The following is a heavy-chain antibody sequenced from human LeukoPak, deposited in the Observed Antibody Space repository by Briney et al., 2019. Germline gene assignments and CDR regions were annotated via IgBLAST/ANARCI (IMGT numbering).Heavy chain of an antibody. CDR1: GFTFSSYS. J-gene: IGHJ4*02. CDR2: IKQDGSDK. CDR3: ARGIEGTTNFDY. Sequence: PGGSLRLSCAASGFTFSSYSMNWVRQAPGKGLEWVANIKQDGSDKNYVDSVKGRFTISRDNAKNSLYLQMNGLRAEDTAVYYCARGIEGTTNFDYWGQGTLVTVSS. D-gene: IGHD1-7*01. V-gene: IGHV3-7*01.